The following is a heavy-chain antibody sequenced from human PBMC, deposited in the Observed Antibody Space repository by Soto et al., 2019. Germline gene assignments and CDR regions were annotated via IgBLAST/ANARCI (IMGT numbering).Heavy chain of an antibody. CDR3: ARTYTIPMCFDY. CDR1: GGSIAGGNNY. J-gene: IGHJ4*02. CDR2: IYYSGST. V-gene: IGHV4-30-4*01. D-gene: IGHD3-9*01. Sequence: QVQLQESGPGLVKPSQTLSLTCTVSGGSIAGGNNYWSWFGKPPGKGLEWIGYIYYSGSTYYNPSLKSRVTISVDTSKNQFSLKLSSVTAADTAVYYCARTYTIPMCFDYWGQGTLVTVSS.